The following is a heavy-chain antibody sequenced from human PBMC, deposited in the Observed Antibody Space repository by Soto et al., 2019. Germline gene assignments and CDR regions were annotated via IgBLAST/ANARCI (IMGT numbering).Heavy chain of an antibody. CDR1: CYTFTSYG. J-gene: IGHJ3*02. CDR2: ISAYNGNT. V-gene: IGHV1-18*04. CDR3: ARSTVVNDFDI. D-gene: IGHD4-17*01. Sequence: GSCKASCYTFTSYGISWVRQAPGQGLEWMGWISAYNGNTNYAQKLQGRVTMTTDTSTSTAYMELRSLRSDDTAVYYCARSTVVNDFDIWGQGTMVTVS.